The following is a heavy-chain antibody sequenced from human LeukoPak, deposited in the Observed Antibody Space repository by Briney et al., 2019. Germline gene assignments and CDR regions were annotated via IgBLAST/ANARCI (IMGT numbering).Heavy chain of an antibody. D-gene: IGHD4-17*01. V-gene: IGHV3-64D*06. Sequence: HPGGSLRLSCSASGFTFSSYAMHWVRQAPGKGLEYVSAISSNGGSTYYADSVKGRFTISRDNSKSTLYLQMSSLRAEDTAVYYCVKDTNYGAHYFDYWGQGTLVTVSS. CDR2: ISSNGGST. CDR3: VKDTNYGAHYFDY. J-gene: IGHJ4*02. CDR1: GFTFSSYA.